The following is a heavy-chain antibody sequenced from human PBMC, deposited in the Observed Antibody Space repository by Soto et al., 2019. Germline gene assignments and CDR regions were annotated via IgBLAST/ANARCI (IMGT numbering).Heavy chain of an antibody. Sequence: SETLSLTCTVSGGSISSYYWSWIRQPPGKGLEWIGYIYYSGSTNYNPSLKSRVTISVDTSKNQFSLKLSSVTAADTAVYYCASSRRYCSGGSCYSGSYGMDVWGQGTTVT. J-gene: IGHJ6*02. CDR1: GGSISSYY. CDR3: ASSRRYCSGGSCYSGSYGMDV. V-gene: IGHV4-59*01. D-gene: IGHD2-15*01. CDR2: IYYSGST.